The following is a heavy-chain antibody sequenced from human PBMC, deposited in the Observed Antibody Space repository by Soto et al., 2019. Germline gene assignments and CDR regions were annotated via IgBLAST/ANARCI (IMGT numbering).Heavy chain of an antibody. D-gene: IGHD3-3*02. V-gene: IGHV4-39*01. CDR3: ARHSLALRKNNWFDP. J-gene: IGHJ5*02. CDR1: GDSIISSDFY. Sequence: ETLSLTCTVSGDSIISSDFYWGWVRQPPGKGLEWIGSIFYLGSSYYNPSLKSRVTMSVDTSKNQFSLRLRSVTAADTALYFCARHSLALRKNNWFDPWGQGIMVTVSS. CDR2: IFYLGSS.